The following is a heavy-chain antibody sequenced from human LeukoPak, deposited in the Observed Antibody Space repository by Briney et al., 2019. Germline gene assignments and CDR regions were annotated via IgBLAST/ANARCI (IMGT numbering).Heavy chain of an antibody. D-gene: IGHD3-3*01. J-gene: IGHJ3*02. CDR2: ISSSSSTI. Sequence: GGSLRLSCAASGYTFSSYSMNWVRQAPGKGLEWVSYISSSSSTIYYADSMKGRFTISRDNAKNSLYLQMNSLRAEDTAVYYCARSDAYDFWSGYYSVAFDIWGQGTMVTVSS. CDR3: ARSDAYDFWSGYYSVAFDI. V-gene: IGHV3-48*01. CDR1: GYTFSSYS.